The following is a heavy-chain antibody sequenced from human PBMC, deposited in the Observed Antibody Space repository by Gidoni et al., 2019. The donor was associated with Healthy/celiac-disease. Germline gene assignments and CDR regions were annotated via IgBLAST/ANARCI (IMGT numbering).Heavy chain of an antibody. V-gene: IGHV4-34*01. CDR1: GGSFSGYY. CDR3: ARGARSSWYDY. Sequence: QVQLQQWGAGLLKPSETLSLTCAVYGGSFSGYYWSWIRQPPGKGLEWIGEINHSGSTNYNPSLKSRVTISVDTSKNQFSLKLSSVTAADTAVNYCARGARSSWYDYWGQGTLVTVSS. D-gene: IGHD6-13*01. CDR2: INHSGST. J-gene: IGHJ4*02.